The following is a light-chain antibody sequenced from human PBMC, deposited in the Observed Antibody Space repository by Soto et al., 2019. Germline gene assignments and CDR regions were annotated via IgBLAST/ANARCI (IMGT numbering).Light chain of an antibody. J-gene: IGLJ1*01. CDR3: SSYAGSNWYV. Sequence: QSALTQPPSASGSPGQSVTISCTGTNSDVGGYNYVSWYQQYPGKAPKLIIYEVNERPSGVTDRFSGSKSGNTASLTVSGLHTADEAEYYCSSYAGSNWYVFGTGTKLTVL. CDR2: EVN. V-gene: IGLV2-8*01. CDR1: NSDVGGYNY.